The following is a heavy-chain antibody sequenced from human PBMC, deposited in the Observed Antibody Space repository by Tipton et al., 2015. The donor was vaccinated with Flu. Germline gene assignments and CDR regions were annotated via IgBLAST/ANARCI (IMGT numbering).Heavy chain of an antibody. V-gene: IGHV4-31*03. CDR3: ARDHPPFGYGDYGGYYFDGLDV. CDR2: IYYSGST. J-gene: IGHJ6*02. D-gene: IGHD4-17*01. Sequence: TLSLTCTVSGGSISSGGYYWSWIRQHPGKGLEWIGYIYYSGSTYYNPSLKSRVTISVDTSKNQFSLKLSSVTAADTAVYYCARDHPPFGYGDYGGYYFDGLDVWGQGTTVTVSS. CDR1: GGSISSGGYY.